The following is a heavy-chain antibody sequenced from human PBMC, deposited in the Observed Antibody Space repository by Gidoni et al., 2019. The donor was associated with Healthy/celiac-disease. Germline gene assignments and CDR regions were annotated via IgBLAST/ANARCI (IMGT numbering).Heavy chain of an antibody. D-gene: IGHD1-26*01. V-gene: IGHV3-21*01. J-gene: IGHJ6*02. Sequence: VQLVESGGGLVKPGGSLRLSCAASGFTFSGYSMNWVRQAPGKGLEWVSSISSSSSYIYYADSVKGRFTITRDNAKNSLYLQMNSLRAEDTAVYYCARSWELYYYYYGMDVWGQGTTVTVSS. CDR3: ARSWELYYYYYGMDV. CDR2: ISSSSSYI. CDR1: GFTFSGYS.